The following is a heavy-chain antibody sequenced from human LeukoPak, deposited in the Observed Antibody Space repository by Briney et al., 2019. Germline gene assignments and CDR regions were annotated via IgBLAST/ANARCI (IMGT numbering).Heavy chain of an antibody. CDR2: ISGSGGST. CDR3: TKGRGSSGYYTGYYFDY. V-gene: IGHV3-23*01. CDR1: GFTFSSYA. Sequence: TGGSLRLSCAASGFTFSSYAMSWVRRAPGKGLEWVSAISGSGGSTYYADSVKGRFTISRDNSKNTLYLQMNSLRAEDTAVYYCTKGRGSSGYYTGYYFDYWGQGTLVTVSS. J-gene: IGHJ4*02. D-gene: IGHD3-22*01.